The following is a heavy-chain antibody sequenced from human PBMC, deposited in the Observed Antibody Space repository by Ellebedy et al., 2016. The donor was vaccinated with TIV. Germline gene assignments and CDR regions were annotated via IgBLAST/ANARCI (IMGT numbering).Heavy chain of an antibody. CDR2: INPNSGGT. Sequence: ASVKVSCKASGYTFTGYYMHWVRQAPGQGLEWMGWINPNSGGTKYAQKFQGRVTMTRDTSISTAYVELSRLRSDDTAVYYCARGGGNNWYLELDYWGQGTLVTVSS. V-gene: IGHV1-2*02. CDR3: ARGGGNNWYLELDY. J-gene: IGHJ4*02. D-gene: IGHD6-13*01. CDR1: GYTFTGYY.